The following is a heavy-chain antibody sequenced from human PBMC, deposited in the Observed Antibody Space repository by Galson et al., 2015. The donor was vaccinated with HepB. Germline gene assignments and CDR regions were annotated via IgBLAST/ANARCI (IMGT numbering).Heavy chain of an antibody. V-gene: IGHV3-21*01. Sequence: SLRLSCAASGFTFSSYSMNWVRQAPGKGLEWVSSISSSSSYIYYADSVKGRFTISRGNAKNSLYLQMNSLRAEDTAVYYCARDRGDDSSGPIGGFQHWGQGTLVTVSS. J-gene: IGHJ1*01. D-gene: IGHD3-22*01. CDR1: GFTFSSYS. CDR2: ISSSSSYI. CDR3: ARDRGDDSSGPIGGFQH.